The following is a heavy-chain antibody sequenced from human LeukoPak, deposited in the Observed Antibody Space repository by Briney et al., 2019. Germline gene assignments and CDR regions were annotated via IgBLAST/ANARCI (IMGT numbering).Heavy chain of an antibody. CDR1: GGSISSGDYY. J-gene: IGHJ5*02. Sequence: SQTLSLTCTVSGGSISSGDYYWRWNRQPPGKGLEWIVFIYYSGSTSYNPSLKSRVTISLDTSKNYFSLKLTSVTAADTAMYYCARGDYYDSSGYYYHWGQGTLVTVSS. CDR2: IYYSGST. V-gene: IGHV4-30-4*08. D-gene: IGHD3-22*01. CDR3: ARGDYYDSSGYYYH.